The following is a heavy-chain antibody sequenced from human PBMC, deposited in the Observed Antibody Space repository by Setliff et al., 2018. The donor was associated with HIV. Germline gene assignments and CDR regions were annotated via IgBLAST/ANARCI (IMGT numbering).Heavy chain of an antibody. D-gene: IGHD4-17*01. CDR1: GFRFTTYW. V-gene: IGHV3-7*01. J-gene: IGHJ4*02. Sequence: PGGSLRLSCAASGFRFTTYWMSWVRQAPGKGLEWLANVKQDGSEQYYLDSVKGRFTISRDNGKNSLYLQMNSLSAEDTAVYYGARGDGSDSGIYFDSWGQGTLVTVSS. CDR3: ARGDGSDSGIYFDS. CDR2: VKQDGSEQ.